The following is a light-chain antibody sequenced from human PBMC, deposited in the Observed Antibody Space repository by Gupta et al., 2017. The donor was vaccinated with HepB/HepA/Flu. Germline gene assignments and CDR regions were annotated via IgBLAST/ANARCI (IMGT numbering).Light chain of an antibody. Sequence: IQLTQSPSSLSAAVGDRVAITCRASQSIDVYLNWYQQKPGKAPKLLIYAASSLHSGVSSRFSGSGDGKDFTLTSSRLQHEDLANYYGQQSYHTRTFGQGTKVDI. CDR2: AAS. CDR1: QSIDVY. V-gene: IGKV1-39*01. CDR3: QQSYHTRT. J-gene: IGKJ1*01.